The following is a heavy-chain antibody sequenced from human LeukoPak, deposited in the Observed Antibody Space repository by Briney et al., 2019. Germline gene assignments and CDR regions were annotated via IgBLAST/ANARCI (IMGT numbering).Heavy chain of an antibody. CDR1: GGSFSGYY. CDR3: ASYDILTGYSTFDI. D-gene: IGHD3-9*01. V-gene: IGHV4-34*01. Sequence: PSETLSLTCAVYGGSFSGYYWSWIRQPPGKGLEWIGEINHSGSTNYNPSLTSRVTISVDTSKNQFSLKLSSVTAADTAVYYCASYDILTGYSTFDIWGQGTMVTVSS. CDR2: INHSGST. J-gene: IGHJ3*02.